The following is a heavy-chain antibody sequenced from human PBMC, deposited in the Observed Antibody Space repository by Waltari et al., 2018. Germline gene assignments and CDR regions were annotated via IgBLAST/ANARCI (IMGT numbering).Heavy chain of an antibody. CDR3: ARHWKKSGYRFDP. CDR2: IYYSGST. D-gene: IGHD5-12*01. V-gene: IGHV4-39*01. CDR1: GGSISRSSYY. Sequence: QLQLQESGPGLVKPSETLSLTCTVSGGSISRSSYYWGWIRQSPGKGLEWIGSIYYSGSTDYNPTLKGRVTISGDTSKNQFSLKMSSVTAADTAVYYCARHWKKSGYRFDPWGQGTLVTVSS. J-gene: IGHJ5*02.